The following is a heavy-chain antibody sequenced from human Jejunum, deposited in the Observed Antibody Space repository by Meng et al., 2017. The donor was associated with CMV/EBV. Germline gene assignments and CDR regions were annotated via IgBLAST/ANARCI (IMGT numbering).Heavy chain of an antibody. V-gene: IGHV1-2*02. CDR3: ATSESLGWGGWFDP. D-gene: IGHD3-16*01. CDR2: INPKGGST. CDR1: GYTFTAYY. Sequence: GSGYTFTAYYIHWVRRAPGQGLEWMGWINPKGGSTSYAQKFRGRVTMTRDTSISTAYMELSRLRSDDTAVYYCATSESLGWGGWFDPWGQGTLVTVSS. J-gene: IGHJ5*02.